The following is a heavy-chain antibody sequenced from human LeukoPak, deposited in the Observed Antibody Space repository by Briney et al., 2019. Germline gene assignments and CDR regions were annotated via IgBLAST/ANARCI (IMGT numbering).Heavy chain of an antibody. CDR2: IYYSGST. CDR1: GGSISSSSYY. D-gene: IGHD1-26*01. V-gene: IGHV4-39*07. CDR3: ARDPSGSYGVGAFDI. Sequence: PSETLPLTCTVSGGSISSSSYYWGWIRQPPGKGLEWIGSIYYSGSTYYNPSLKSRVTMSVDTSKNQFSLKLSSVTAADTAMYYCARDPSGSYGVGAFDIWGQGTMVTVSS. J-gene: IGHJ3*02.